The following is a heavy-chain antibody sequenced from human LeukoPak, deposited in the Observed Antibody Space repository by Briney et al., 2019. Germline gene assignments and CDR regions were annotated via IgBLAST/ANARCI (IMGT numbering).Heavy chain of an antibody. CDR1: GGSISSSSYY. CDR3: ARDNEVAARSFDY. J-gene: IGHJ4*02. D-gene: IGHD6-6*01. V-gene: IGHV4-61*02. CDR2: TYTSGSN. Sequence: SETLSLTCTVSGGSISSSSYYWSWVRQPAGKGLEWIGRTYTSGSNNYNPSLKSRVTMSVDTSKNQFSLKLSSVTAADTAVYYCARDNEVAARSFDYWGQGTLVTVSS.